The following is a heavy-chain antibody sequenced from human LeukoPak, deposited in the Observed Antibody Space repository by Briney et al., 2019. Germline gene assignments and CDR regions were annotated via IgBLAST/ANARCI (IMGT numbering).Heavy chain of an antibody. CDR3: ARAPIVGATASWFDP. Sequence: SETLSLTCTVSGGSISSSSYYWGWIRQPPGKGLEWFGSIYYSGSTYYNPSLKSRVTISVDTSKNQLSLELSSVTAADTAVYYCARAPIVGATASWFDPWGQGTLVTVSS. V-gene: IGHV4-39*07. J-gene: IGHJ5*02. CDR2: IYYSGST. D-gene: IGHD1-26*01. CDR1: GGSISSSSYY.